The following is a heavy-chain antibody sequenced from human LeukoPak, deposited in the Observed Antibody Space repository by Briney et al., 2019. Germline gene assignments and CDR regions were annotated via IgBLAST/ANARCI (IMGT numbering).Heavy chain of an antibody. D-gene: IGHD5-12*01. Sequence: SETLSLTCSVSGASVYSDSSYWTWIRQAPGKRLEWIGYVDYRGGTKYNASLKNRVTISLEMSKNQFSLKLNSVIAADTAVYYCAREVATSYSDNSAYYRQTETFDFWGQGKMVTVSS. CDR1: GASVYSDSSY. CDR3: AREVATSYSDNSAYYRQTETFDF. J-gene: IGHJ3*01. V-gene: IGHV4-61*01. CDR2: VDYRGGT.